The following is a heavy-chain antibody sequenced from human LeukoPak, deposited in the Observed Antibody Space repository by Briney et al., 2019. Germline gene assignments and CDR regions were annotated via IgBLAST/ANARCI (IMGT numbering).Heavy chain of an antibody. J-gene: IGHJ4*02. Sequence: GGSLRLSCAASGFTFSSYSMNWVRQAPGKGLEWVSSISGSSSYIYYADSVKGRFTTSRDNAKNSLYLQMNSLRAEDTAFYYCAINGGGDSGYGNFGYWGQGTLVTVSS. V-gene: IGHV3-21*04. CDR2: ISGSSSYI. CDR1: GFTFSSYS. CDR3: AINGGGDSGYGNFGY. D-gene: IGHD5-12*01.